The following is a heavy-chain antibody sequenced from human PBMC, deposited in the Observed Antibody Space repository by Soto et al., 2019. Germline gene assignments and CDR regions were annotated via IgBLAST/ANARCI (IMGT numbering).Heavy chain of an antibody. CDR2: IWFDGTNK. CDR3: LAAAGTFDY. CDR1: GFTFSNYG. J-gene: IGHJ4*02. V-gene: IGHV3-33*01. Sequence: PGGSLRLSCAASGFTFSNYGMHWVRQAPGKGLEWVAVIWFDGTNKYYADSVRGRFTISRDNSKNTLYLQMSSLGAEDTAVYYCLAAAGTFDYCGQGTLVIVSS. D-gene: IGHD6-13*01.